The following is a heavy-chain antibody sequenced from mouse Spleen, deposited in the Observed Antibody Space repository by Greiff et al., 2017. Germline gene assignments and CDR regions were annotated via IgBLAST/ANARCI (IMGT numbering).Heavy chain of an antibody. J-gene: IGHJ2*01. CDR3: TREHITTVVTDY. V-gene: IGHV1-15*01. Sequence: QVQLQQSGAELVRPGASVTLSCKASGYTFTDYEMHWVKQTPVHGLEWIGAIDPETGGTAYNQKFKGKAILTADKSSSTAYMELRSLTSEDSAVYYCTREHITTVVTDYWGQGTTLTVSS. CDR2: IDPETGGT. D-gene: IGHD1-1*01. CDR1: GYTFTDYE.